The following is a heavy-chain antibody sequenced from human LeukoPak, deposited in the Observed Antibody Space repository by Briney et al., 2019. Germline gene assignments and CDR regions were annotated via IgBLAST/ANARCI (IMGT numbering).Heavy chain of an antibody. J-gene: IGHJ4*02. V-gene: IGHV5-51*01. Sequence: GESLKISCKGSGYSFTSYWIGWVRQMPGKGLEWMGIIYPGDSDTRYSPSFQGQVTISADKSISTAYLQWSSLKASDTAMYYCARHAHDVNGFGELLIDYWGQGTLVTVSS. CDR1: GYSFTSYW. CDR3: ARHAHDVNGFGELLIDY. CDR2: IYPGDSDT. D-gene: IGHD3-10*01.